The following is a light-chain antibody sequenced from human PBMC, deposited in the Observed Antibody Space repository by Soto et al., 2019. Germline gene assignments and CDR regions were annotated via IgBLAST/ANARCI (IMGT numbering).Light chain of an antibody. J-gene: IGLJ2*01. Sequence: QSVLTQPPSASGTPGQRGTISCSGSSSNIGSNTVNWYQQLPGTAPKLVIYSNNQRPSGVPDRFSGSKSGTSGSLAISGLQSEDEADYYCVAWDDSLSGYVVFGGGTKLTVL. CDR1: SSNIGSNT. CDR2: SNN. CDR3: VAWDDSLSGYVV. V-gene: IGLV1-44*01.